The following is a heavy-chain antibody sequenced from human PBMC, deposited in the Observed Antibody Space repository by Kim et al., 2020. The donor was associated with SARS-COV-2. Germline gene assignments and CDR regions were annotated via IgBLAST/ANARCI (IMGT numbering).Heavy chain of an antibody. D-gene: IGHD4-17*01. V-gene: IGHV3-74*01. J-gene: IGHJ4*02. Sequence: YSGKSPFTISRDNAKNTLYLQMNSLRAEDTAVYYCARSHPFYGDYILDYWGQGTLVTVSS. CDR3: ARSHPFYGDYILDY.